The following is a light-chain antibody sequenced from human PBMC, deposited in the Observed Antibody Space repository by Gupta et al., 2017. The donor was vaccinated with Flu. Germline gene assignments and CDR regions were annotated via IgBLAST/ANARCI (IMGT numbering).Light chain of an antibody. Sequence: EIVLTQSPATLSLSPGERSTLSCRASQSVSSYLAWYQQKPGQAPRLIIYDASNRATGIPDGFSGSGYGKDFTLTSSSREHEDFAVYYGQQRSTLRIFGEGTKLEIK. V-gene: IGKV3-11*01. CDR1: QSVSSY. CDR3: QQRSTLRI. CDR2: DAS. J-gene: IGKJ2*01.